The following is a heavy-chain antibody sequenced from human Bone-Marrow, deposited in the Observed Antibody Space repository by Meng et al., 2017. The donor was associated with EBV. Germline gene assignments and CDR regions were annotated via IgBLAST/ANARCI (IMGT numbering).Heavy chain of an antibody. CDR3: ARIRVPAALDY. J-gene: IGHJ4*02. Sequence: QGQLQGSGPALVTPSGTRPPSSVVSGGSISSSNWWSWVRQPPGKGLEWIGEIYHSGSTNYNPSLKSRVTISVDKSKNQFSLKLSSVTAADTAVYYCARIRVPAALDYWGQGTLVTVSS. D-gene: IGHD2-2*01. CDR1: GGSISSSNW. V-gene: IGHV4-4*02. CDR2: IYHSGST.